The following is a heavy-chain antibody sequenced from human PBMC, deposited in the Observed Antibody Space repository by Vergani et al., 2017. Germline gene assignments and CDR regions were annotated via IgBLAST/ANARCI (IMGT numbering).Heavy chain of an antibody. CDR1: GGSISSYY. CDR3: ATIGYRRWGYYFDY. Sequence: QVQLQESGPGLVKPSETLSLTCTVSGGSISSYYWGWIRQPPGKGLEWIGSIYHSGSTYYNPSLKSRVTISVDTSKNQFSLKLSSVTAADTAVYYCATIGYRRWGYYFDYWGQGILVTVSS. J-gene: IGHJ4*02. V-gene: IGHV4-38-2*02. CDR2: IYHSGST. D-gene: IGHD2-2*02.